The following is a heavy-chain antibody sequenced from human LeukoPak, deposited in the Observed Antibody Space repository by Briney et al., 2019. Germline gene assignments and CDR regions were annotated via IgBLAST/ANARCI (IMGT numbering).Heavy chain of an antibody. CDR3: ARGIGGYSYGLDY. Sequence: PSETLFLTCTVSGGSFSSYYWSWIRQPPGKGLEWIGYIYYSGSTNYNPSLKSRVTISVDMSKNQFSLKLSSVTAADTAVYYCARGIGGYSYGLDYWGQGTLVTVSS. CDR2: IYYSGST. J-gene: IGHJ4*02. D-gene: IGHD5-18*01. V-gene: IGHV4-59*01. CDR1: GGSFSSYY.